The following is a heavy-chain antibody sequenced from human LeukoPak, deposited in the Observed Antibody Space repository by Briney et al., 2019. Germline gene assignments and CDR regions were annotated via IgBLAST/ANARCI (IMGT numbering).Heavy chain of an antibody. CDR3: ARDHRGADYYYYGMDV. J-gene: IGHJ6*02. D-gene: IGHD1-26*01. Sequence: ASVKVSCKVSGYTLTELSMHWVRQAPGQGLERMGWINPNSGGTNYAQKFQGRVTMTRDTSISTAYMELSRLRSDDTAVYYCARDHRGADYYYYGMDVWGQGTTATVSS. CDR1: GYTLTELS. V-gene: IGHV1-2*02. CDR2: INPNSGGT.